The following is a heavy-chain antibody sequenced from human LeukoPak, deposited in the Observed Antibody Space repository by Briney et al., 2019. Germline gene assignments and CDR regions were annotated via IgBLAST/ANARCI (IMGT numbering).Heavy chain of an antibody. CDR3: AKAASGNWNDVSDY. V-gene: IGHV3-48*01. Sequence: GGSLRLSCAASGFTFSSYSMNWVRQAPGKGLEWVSYISSSSSTIYYADSVKGRFTISRDNAKNTLYLQMNSLRAEDTAVYYCAKAASGNWNDVSDYWGQGTLVTVSA. CDR2: ISSSSSTI. CDR1: GFTFSSYS. J-gene: IGHJ4*02. D-gene: IGHD1-20*01.